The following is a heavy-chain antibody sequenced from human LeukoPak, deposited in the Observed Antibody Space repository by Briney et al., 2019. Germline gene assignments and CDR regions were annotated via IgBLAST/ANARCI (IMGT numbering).Heavy chain of an antibody. CDR1: GVTFSSYA. CDR2: MSGSGVST. D-gene: IGHD2-15*01. V-gene: IGHV3-23*01. Sequence: GGSLRLSCAASGVTFSSYAISWGRQAPGKGREWVSAMSGSGVSTYYADSVKGRFAISRDKSKHTLYPLRNSLRAEDTAVYYCAKDQATDGYCSGGSCYPYGYWGQGTLVTVSS. J-gene: IGHJ4*02. CDR3: AKDQATDGYCSGGSCYPYGY.